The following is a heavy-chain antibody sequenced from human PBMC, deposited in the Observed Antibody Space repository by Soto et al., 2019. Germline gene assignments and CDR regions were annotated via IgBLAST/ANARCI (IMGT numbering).Heavy chain of an antibody. CDR1: GFTFSSYA. V-gene: IGHV3-23*01. CDR2: ISGSGGST. J-gene: IGHJ4*02. Sequence: EVQLLESGGGLVQPGGSLRLSCAASGFTFSSYAMSWVRQAPGKGLEWVSAISGSGGSTYYADSVKGRFTISRDNSKNTLYLQMNSLRAEDTAVYYCSKGMILVFSNIDYWGQGTLVTVSS. D-gene: IGHD3-22*01. CDR3: SKGMILVFSNIDY.